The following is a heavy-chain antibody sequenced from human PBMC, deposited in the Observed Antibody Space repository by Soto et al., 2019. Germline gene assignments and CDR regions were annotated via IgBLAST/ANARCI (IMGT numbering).Heavy chain of an antibody. CDR3: ARDPGTTIAGPPRRETYGWLDP. J-gene: IGHJ5*02. Sequence: QVQLVQSGAEVKRPGSSVKLSCKASGGTFTYYGISWVRQAPGQGLEWMGGIIPIIGPATYAQKFQGRLTITADPSTRTAYLELSSQGSEDTALYYCARDPGTTIAGPPRRETYGWLDPWGQGTLVTVSS. D-gene: IGHD3-3*01. V-gene: IGHV1-69*01. CDR2: IIPIIGPA. CDR1: GGTFTYYG.